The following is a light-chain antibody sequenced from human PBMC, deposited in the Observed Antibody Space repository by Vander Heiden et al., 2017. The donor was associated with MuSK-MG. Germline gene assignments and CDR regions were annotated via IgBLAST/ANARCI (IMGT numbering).Light chain of an antibody. Sequence: EIVLTQSPATLSLSPGERATLSCRASQRVSDYLAWYQQRPGQAPRLLIYDASNRATGIPARFSGSGSGTDFTLTISSLEPEDFAVYYCQQRETFGPGTKVDIK. CDR2: DAS. CDR1: QRVSDY. J-gene: IGKJ3*01. V-gene: IGKV3-11*01. CDR3: QQRET.